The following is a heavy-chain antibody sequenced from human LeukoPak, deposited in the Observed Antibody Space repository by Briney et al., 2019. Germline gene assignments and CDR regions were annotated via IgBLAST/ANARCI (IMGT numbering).Heavy chain of an antibody. CDR3: ARGVVTDSHFDY. V-gene: IGHV3-66*02. CDR2: IYSGGST. J-gene: IGHJ4*01. Sequence: GGSLRLSCAASGFTVSSNYMSWVRQAPGKGLEWVSVIYSGGSTYYADSVKGRFTISRDNSKNTLYLQMNSLRAEDTAVYYCARGVVTDSHFDYWGHGTLVTVSS. CDR1: GFTVSSNY. D-gene: IGHD3-3*01.